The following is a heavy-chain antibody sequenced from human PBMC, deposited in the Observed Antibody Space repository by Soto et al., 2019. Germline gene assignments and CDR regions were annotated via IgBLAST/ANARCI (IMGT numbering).Heavy chain of an antibody. J-gene: IGHJ6*02. V-gene: IGHV4-39*01. D-gene: IGHD5-18*01. CDR2: IYYSGST. CDR1: GGSISSSSYY. CDR3: ARQFIQLWSRGAYYYYRMDV. Sequence: SETLSLTCTVSGGSISSSSYYWGWIRQPPGKGLEWIGSIYYSGSTYYNPSLKSRVTISVDTSKNQFSLKLSSVTAADTAVYYCARQFIQLWSRGAYYYYRMDVWGQGTTVT.